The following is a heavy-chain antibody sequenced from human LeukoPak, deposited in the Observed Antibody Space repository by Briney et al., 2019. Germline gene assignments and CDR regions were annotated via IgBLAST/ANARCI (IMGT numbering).Heavy chain of an antibody. V-gene: IGHV1-18*01. CDR1: GYTFTSYG. J-gene: IGHJ6*04. CDR3: AREASMDV. CDR2: ISAYNGHT. Sequence: GASVKVSCKASGYTFTSYGVNWVRQAPGQGLEWMGWISAYNGHTNYAQKLQGRVTMTTDTSTSTLYMELRSLRSDDTAVYYCAREASMDVWGKGTTVTVSS.